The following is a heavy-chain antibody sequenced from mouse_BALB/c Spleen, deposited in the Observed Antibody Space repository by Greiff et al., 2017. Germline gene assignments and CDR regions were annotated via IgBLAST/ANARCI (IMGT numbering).Heavy chain of an antibody. Sequence: QVQLQQSAAELARPGASVKMSCKASGYTFTSHTMHWVKQRPGQGLEWIGYINPSSGYTEYNQKFKDKTTLTADKSSSTAYMQLSSLTSEDSAVLYCARSGSGRGFAYWGQGTLVTVSA. CDR3: ARSGSGRGFAY. V-gene: IGHV1-4*02. CDR1: GYTFTSHT. J-gene: IGHJ3*01. D-gene: IGHD3-1*01. CDR2: INPSSGYT.